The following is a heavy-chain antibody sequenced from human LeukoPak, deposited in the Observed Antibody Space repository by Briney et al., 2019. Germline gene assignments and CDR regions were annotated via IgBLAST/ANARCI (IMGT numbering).Heavy chain of an antibody. J-gene: IGHJ4*02. D-gene: IGHD6-13*01. Sequence: GGSLRLSCAASGFTFSSYSMNWVRQAPGKGLEWVSSISSSISYIYYADSVKGRFTISRDNAKNSLYLQMSSLRAEDTAVYYCARARARIAVPGTGSSFDYWGQGTLVTVSS. CDR3: ARARARIAVPGTGSSFDY. CDR1: GFTFSSYS. V-gene: IGHV3-21*01. CDR2: ISSSISYI.